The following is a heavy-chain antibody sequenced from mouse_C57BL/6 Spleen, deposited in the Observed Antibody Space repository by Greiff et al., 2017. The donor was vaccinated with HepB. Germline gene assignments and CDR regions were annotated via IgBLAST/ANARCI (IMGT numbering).Heavy chain of an antibody. CDR3: AREGGNSYLYYFDY. V-gene: IGHV5-4*01. CDR1: GFPFSSFA. J-gene: IGHJ2*01. D-gene: IGHD1-1*01. Sequence: EVKLVESGGGLVKPGGSLKLSCAASGFPFSSFAISRVRQTPEKRREWVATISNGGSYTYYPENVKGRFTISRDNAKNNLYLQMSHLKSEDTAMYYCAREGGNSYLYYFDYWGQGTTLTVSS. CDR2: ISNGGSYT.